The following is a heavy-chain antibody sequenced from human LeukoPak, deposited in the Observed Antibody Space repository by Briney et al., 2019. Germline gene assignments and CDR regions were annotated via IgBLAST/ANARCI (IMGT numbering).Heavy chain of an antibody. Sequence: GGSLRLSCAASGFTFSSYGMHWVRQAPGKGLEWVAFIRYDRSNKYYADSVKGRFTISRDNSKNTLYLQMNSLRAEDTALYYCAKDMGQQLVQLYFDYWGQGTLVTVSS. CDR1: GFTFSSYG. V-gene: IGHV3-30*02. D-gene: IGHD6-13*01. CDR2: IRYDRSNK. CDR3: AKDMGQQLVQLYFDY. J-gene: IGHJ4*02.